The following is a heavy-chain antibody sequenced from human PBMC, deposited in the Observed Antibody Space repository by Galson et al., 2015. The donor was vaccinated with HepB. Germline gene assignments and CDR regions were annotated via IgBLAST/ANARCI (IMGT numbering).Heavy chain of an antibody. CDR2: IIPILGIA. Sequence: SVKVSCKASGGTFSSYTISWVRQAPGQGLEWMGRIIPILGIANYAQKFQGRVTITADKSTSTAYMELSSLRSEDTAVYYCANLGPFSGSDYWGQGTLVTVSS. CDR3: ANLGPFSGSDY. J-gene: IGHJ4*02. V-gene: IGHV1-69*02. D-gene: IGHD3-22*01. CDR1: GGTFSSYT.